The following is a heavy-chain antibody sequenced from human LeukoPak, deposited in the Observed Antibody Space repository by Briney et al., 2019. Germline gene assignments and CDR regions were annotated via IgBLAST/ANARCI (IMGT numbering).Heavy chain of an antibody. CDR3: ARDAAAQYYYMDV. D-gene: IGHD2-2*01. CDR1: GFTFSSYS. Sequence: GGSLRLSCAASGFTFSSYSMNWVRQAPGKGLEWVSYISSSSSTIYYADSVKGRFTISRDNAKNSLYLRMNSLRAEDTAVYYCARDAAAQYYYMDVWGKGTTVTVSS. J-gene: IGHJ6*03. CDR2: ISSSSSTI. V-gene: IGHV3-48*01.